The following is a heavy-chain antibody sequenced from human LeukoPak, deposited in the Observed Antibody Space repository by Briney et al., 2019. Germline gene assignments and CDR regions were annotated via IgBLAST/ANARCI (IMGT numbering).Heavy chain of an antibody. V-gene: IGHV3-30*03. CDR3: ASSGSYRFDY. J-gene: IGHJ4*02. CDR2: SSHDEVGK. CDR1: GFTFSDYA. Sequence: GGSLRLSCVGSGFTFSDYAIHWVRQAPGKGLEWVAVSSHDEVGKQFADSVKGRFTLSRDNSRDSVHLQMNRLRDEDTAVYYCASSGSYRFDYWGQGTLVTVSS. D-gene: IGHD1-26*01.